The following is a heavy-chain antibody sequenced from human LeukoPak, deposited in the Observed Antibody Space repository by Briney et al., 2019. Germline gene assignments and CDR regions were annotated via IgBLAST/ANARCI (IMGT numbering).Heavy chain of an antibody. Sequence: GGSLRLSCVASGFTFSSYWMHWVRHAPGKGLVWVSRINSDGSSTSYADSVKGRFTISRDNAKNTLYLQMNGLRAGDTAVYYCARGGVLAADYWGQGTLVTVSS. CDR2: INSDGSST. CDR1: GFTFSSYW. V-gene: IGHV3-74*01. J-gene: IGHJ4*02. D-gene: IGHD2-15*01. CDR3: ARGGVLAADY.